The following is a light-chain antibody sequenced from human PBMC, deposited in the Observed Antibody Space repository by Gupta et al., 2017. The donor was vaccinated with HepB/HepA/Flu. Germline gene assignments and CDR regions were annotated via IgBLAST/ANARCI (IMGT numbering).Light chain of an antibody. CDR3: QQYYSPPYT. CDR1: QSVLYSSNNKNY. CDR2: CAS. V-gene: IGKV4-1*01. J-gene: IGKJ2*01. Sequence: ILMTQSPDSLAVSLAERATINCKSSQSVLYSSNNKNYLAWYQQKPGQPPKLLIYCASTRESGVPDRFSGSGSGTDFTLTISSLQAEDVAVYYCQQYYSPPYTFGQGTKLEIK.